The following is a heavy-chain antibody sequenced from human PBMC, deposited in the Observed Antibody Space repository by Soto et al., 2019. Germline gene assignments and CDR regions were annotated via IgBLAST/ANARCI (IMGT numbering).Heavy chain of an antibody. CDR2: ISGSGGST. V-gene: IGHV3-23*01. D-gene: IGHD3-22*01. CDR3: AKDPADSSGDYPHFCDY. Sequence: EVQLLESGGGLVQPGGSLRLSCAASGFTFSSYAMSWVRQAPGKGLEWVSAISGSGGSTYYADSVKGRFTISRDNSKNPLYLQMSSLRAEDTAVYYCAKDPADSSGDYPHFCDYWGQGTLVTVSA. J-gene: IGHJ4*02. CDR1: GFTFSSYA.